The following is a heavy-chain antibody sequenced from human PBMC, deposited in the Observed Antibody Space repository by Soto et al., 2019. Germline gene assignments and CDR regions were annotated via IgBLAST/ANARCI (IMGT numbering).Heavy chain of an antibody. CDR2: IFYLGSS. Sequence: SETLSLTCTVSGDSIISSDFYWGWVRQPPGKGLEWIGSIFYLGSSYYNPSLKSRVTMSVDTSKNQFSLRLGSVTAADTALYFCARHSLALRKNNWFDPWGQGIMVTVSS. CDR1: GDSIISSDFY. J-gene: IGHJ5*02. V-gene: IGHV4-39*01. D-gene: IGHD3-3*02. CDR3: ARHSLALRKNNWFDP.